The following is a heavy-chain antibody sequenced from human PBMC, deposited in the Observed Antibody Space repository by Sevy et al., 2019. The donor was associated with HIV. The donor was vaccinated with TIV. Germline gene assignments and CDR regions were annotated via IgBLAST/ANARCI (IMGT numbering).Heavy chain of an antibody. D-gene: IGHD1-1*01. V-gene: IGHV3-15*04. CDR2: IESKRDGGAV. CDR1: GLSFSNAW. J-gene: IGHJ4*02. CDR3: TTGWTLTTKVFY. Sequence: GGSLRLSCAVSGLSFSNAWMSWVRQAPGKGLEWVGHIESKRDGGAVDYAPPVKGRFTISRHDSRNILYLQMNTLSTDDTAVYYCTTGWTLTTKVFYWGQGTPVTVSS.